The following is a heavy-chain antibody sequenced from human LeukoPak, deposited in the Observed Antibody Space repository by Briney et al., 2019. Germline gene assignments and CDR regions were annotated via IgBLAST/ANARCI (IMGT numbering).Heavy chain of an antibody. CDR2: VYHTGNS. J-gene: IGHJ4*02. V-gene: IGHV4-38-2*02. CDR1: DYSISSGYY. CDR3: ARAETYSSGWYDAFFDY. D-gene: IGHD6-19*01. Sequence: PSETLSLTCTVSDYSISSGYYWGWIRQPPGKGLEWIGSVYHTGNSYYNPSLKSRATISVDTSKNHFSLKLRSVTAADTAVYYCARAETYSSGWYDAFFDYWGQGTPVTVSS.